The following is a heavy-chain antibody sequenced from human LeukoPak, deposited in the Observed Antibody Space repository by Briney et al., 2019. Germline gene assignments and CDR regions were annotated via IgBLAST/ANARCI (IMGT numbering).Heavy chain of an antibody. D-gene: IGHD2-2*01. CDR2: IYHSGNT. CDR3: AREYQPPGALDV. CDR1: GYSINSGYY. Sequence: SETLSLTCDVSGYSINSGYYWGWIRQPPGKGLEWIGSIYHSGNTYYNSSLKTRVTISVDTSKNQFSLKLTSMTAADTAVYYCAREYQPPGALDVWGQGTMVTVSS. V-gene: IGHV4-38-2*02. J-gene: IGHJ3*01.